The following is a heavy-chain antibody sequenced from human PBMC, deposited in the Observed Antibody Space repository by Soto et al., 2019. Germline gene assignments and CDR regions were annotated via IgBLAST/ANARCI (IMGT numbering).Heavy chain of an antibody. Sequence: QVHLEQWGAGLLNPSETLSLTCADYGESLSGYYWSWVRQSPGKGLEWIGEINHSGTTNYNPSLKTRVTISADTSKHQFSLRLSSVTAADSAVYYCASYHYLDLWTGSRHYMDVWGRGTTVTVSS. J-gene: IGHJ6*03. CDR3: ASYHYLDLWTGSRHYMDV. D-gene: IGHD3-9*01. CDR2: INHSGTT. V-gene: IGHV4-34*01. CDR1: GESLSGYY.